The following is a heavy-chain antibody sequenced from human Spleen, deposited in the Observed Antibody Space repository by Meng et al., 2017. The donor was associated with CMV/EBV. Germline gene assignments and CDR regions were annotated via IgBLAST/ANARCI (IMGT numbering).Heavy chain of an antibody. Sequence: LTCTFSGFSLSTSGVGVGWIRQPPGKALEWLALIYWNDDKRYSPSLKSRLTITKDTSKNQVVLTVTNMDPVDTATYYCAHEVSDRSHWGQGTLVTVSS. CDR1: GFSLSTSGVG. J-gene: IGHJ4*02. V-gene: IGHV2-5*01. D-gene: IGHD2-15*01. CDR2: IYWNDDK. CDR3: AHEVSDRSH.